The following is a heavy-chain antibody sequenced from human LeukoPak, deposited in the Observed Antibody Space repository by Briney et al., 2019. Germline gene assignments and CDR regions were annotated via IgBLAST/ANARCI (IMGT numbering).Heavy chain of an antibody. CDR3: ARETAVSGGIFFDY. CDR1: GFTFSNYW. Sequence: QPGGSLRLSCAASGFTFSNYWLHLVRQAPGKGLVWVSRINIDGATTTYAASVRGRFTVSRDNAQNTLWLQMNSLRAEDTALYYCARETAVSGGIFFDYWGQGTLVTVSS. D-gene: IGHD3-9*01. V-gene: IGHV3-74*01. CDR2: INIDGATT. J-gene: IGHJ4*02.